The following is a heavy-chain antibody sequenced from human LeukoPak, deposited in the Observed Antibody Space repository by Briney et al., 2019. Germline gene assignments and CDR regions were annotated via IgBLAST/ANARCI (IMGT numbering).Heavy chain of an antibody. D-gene: IGHD5-18*01. CDR3: ARDPGAAMVTCYYYYYGMDV. Sequence: TGGSLRLSCAASGFSFSNYRMNWVRQAPGKGLEWVSSISSSSTIYYADSVKGRFTISRDNAKNSLYLQMNSLRAEDTAVYYCARDPGAAMVTCYYYYYGMDVWGKGTTVTVSS. J-gene: IGHJ6*04. CDR1: GFSFSNYR. V-gene: IGHV3-69-1*01. CDR2: ISSSSTI.